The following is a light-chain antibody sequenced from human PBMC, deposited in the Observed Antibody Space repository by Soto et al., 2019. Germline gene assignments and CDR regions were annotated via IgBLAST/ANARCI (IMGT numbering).Light chain of an antibody. Sequence: AIQVTQSPSSLSASVGDTVTITCRASQGISSAFAWYQQKPGKVPRLLIYDVFNLQSGVPSRFSGSGSGTDFTHTIICLHPEDFVTYYCHQLETYPLTFGELTRLDVK. CDR1: QGISSA. J-gene: IGKJ5*01. CDR3: HQLETYPLT. V-gene: IGKV1-13*02. CDR2: DVF.